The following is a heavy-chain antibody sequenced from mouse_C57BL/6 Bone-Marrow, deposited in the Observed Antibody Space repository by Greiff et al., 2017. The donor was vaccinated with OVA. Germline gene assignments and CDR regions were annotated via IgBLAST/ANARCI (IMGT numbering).Heavy chain of an antibody. CDR1: GYTFTDYY. D-gene: IGHD3-2*02. CDR3: ARSAQATPYAMDY. Sequence: QVQLQQSGAELVKPGASVKISCKASGYTFTDYYINWVKQRPGQGLEWIGKIGPGSGSTYYNEKFKGKATLTADKSSSTAYMQLNSLTSEDSAVYVCARSAQATPYAMDYWGQGTSVTVSS. V-gene: IGHV1-77*01. CDR2: IGPGSGST. J-gene: IGHJ4*01.